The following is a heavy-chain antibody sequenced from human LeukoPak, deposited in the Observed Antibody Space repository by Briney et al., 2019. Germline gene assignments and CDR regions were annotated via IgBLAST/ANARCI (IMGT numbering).Heavy chain of an antibody. CDR3: ARDGYCSSTSCYIGEWTDYYYYGMGV. CDR1: GYTFTSYD. CDR2: MNPNSGNT. Sequence: GASVKVSCKASGYTFTSYDINWVRQATGQGLEWMGWMNPNSGNTGYAQKFQGRVTMTRNTSISTAYMELSSLRSDDAAVYYCARDGYCSSTSCYIGEWTDYYYYGMGVWGQGTTVTVSS. J-gene: IGHJ6*02. D-gene: IGHD2-2*02. V-gene: IGHV1-8*01.